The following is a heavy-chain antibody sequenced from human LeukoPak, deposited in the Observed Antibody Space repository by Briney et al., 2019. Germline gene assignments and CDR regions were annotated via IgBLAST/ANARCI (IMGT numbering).Heavy chain of an antibody. V-gene: IGHV1-2*02. CDR2: INPNSGGT. CDR1: GYTFTGYY. CDR3: ARCRMVRGVISWFDP. D-gene: IGHD3-10*01. Sequence: GASVKVSCKASGYTFTGYYMHWVRQAPGQGLEWMGWINPNSGGTNYAQKFQGRVTMTRDTSISTAYMELSRLRSDDTAVYYCARCRMVRGVISWFDPWGQGTLVTVSS. J-gene: IGHJ5*02.